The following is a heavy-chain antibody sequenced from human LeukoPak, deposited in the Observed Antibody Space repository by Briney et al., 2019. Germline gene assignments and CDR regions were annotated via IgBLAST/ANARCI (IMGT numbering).Heavy chain of an antibody. J-gene: IGHJ4*02. D-gene: IGHD1-26*01. CDR3: ARAPFGWELQPFDY. CDR1: GYTFTSYG. V-gene: IGHV1-18*01. Sequence: ASVKVSCKASGYTFTSYGISWVRQAPGQGLEWMGWISAYNGHTNYAQKLQGRVTMTTDTSTSTAYMELRSLRSDDTAVYYCARAPFGWELQPFDYWGQGTLVTVSS. CDR2: ISAYNGHT.